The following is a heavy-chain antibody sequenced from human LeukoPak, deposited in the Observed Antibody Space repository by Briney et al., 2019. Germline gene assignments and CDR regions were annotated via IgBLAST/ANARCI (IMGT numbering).Heavy chain of an antibody. CDR2: IYYSGST. J-gene: IGHJ3*02. Sequence: SETLSLTCTVSGGSISSHYWSWIRQPPGKGLEWIGYIYYSGSTNYNPSLKSRVTISVDTSKNQFSLKLSSVTAADTAVYYCARQGLGAFDIWGQGTMVTVSS. CDR3: ARQGLGAFDI. V-gene: IGHV4-59*08. D-gene: IGHD3-16*01. CDR1: GGSISSHY.